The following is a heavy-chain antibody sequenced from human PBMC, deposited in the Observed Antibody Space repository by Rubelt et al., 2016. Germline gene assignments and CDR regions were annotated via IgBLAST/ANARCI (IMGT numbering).Heavy chain of an antibody. J-gene: IGHJ4*02. CDR1: GYTLTTFG. D-gene: IGHD6-13*01. V-gene: IGHV1-2*06. CDR2: INPNSGGT. CDR3: AKGSTWGGMAVADT. Sequence: QVQLVQSGAEVKNPGASVKVSCKASGYTLTTFGLTWVRQAPGQGLEWMGRINPNSGGTNYAQKFQGRVTMTRDTSISTAYMELSRLSADDTAVYYCAKGSTWGGMAVADTWGQGTLVTVSS.